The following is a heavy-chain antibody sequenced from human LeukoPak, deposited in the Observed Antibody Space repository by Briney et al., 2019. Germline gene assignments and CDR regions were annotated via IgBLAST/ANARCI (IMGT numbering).Heavy chain of an antibody. CDR2: IRQDGSEK. CDR3: ARGRNYGFDV. D-gene: IGHD1-14*01. Sequence: PGGSLRLSCAASGFTFSNYWMSWVRQAPGKGLEWVANIRQDGSEKYYVNSVKGRFTISRNNAKNSLYLQMNSLRAEDTAVYYCARGRNYGFDVWGQGTMVIVSS. CDR1: GFTFSNYW. J-gene: IGHJ3*01. V-gene: IGHV3-7*02.